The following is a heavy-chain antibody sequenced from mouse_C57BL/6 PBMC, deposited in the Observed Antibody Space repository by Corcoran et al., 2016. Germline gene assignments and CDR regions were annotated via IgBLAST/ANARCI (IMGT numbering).Heavy chain of an antibody. CDR3: ARDYYGSSWYFDV. Sequence: EVQLQQSGPELVKPGASVKISRKASGYTFTDYYMNWVKQSHGKSLEWIGDINPNNGGTSYNQKFKGKATLTVDKSSSTAHMELRSLTSEDSAVDYCARDYYGSSWYFDVWGTGTTVTVSS. D-gene: IGHD1-1*01. CDR2: INPNNGGT. V-gene: IGHV1-26*01. CDR1: GYTFTDYY. J-gene: IGHJ1*03.